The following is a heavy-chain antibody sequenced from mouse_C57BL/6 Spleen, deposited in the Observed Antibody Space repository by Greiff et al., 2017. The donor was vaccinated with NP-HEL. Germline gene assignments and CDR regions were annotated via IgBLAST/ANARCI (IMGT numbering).Heavy chain of an antibody. CDR1: GYTFTSYW. CDR3: ARSGVYYGNVYAMDY. Sequence: VQLQQPGAELVRPGSSVKLSCKASGYTFTSYWMHWVKQRPIQGLEWIGNIDPSDSETHYNQKFKDKATLTVDKSSSTAYMQLSSLTSEDSAVYYCARSGVYYGNVYAMDYWGQGTSVTVSS. D-gene: IGHD2-1*01. CDR2: IDPSDSET. J-gene: IGHJ4*01. V-gene: IGHV1-52*01.